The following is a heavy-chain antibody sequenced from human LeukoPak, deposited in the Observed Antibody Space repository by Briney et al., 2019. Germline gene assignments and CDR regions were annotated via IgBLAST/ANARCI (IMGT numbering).Heavy chain of an antibody. CDR2: INTNTGNP. Sequence: ASVKVSCKASEYTFTSYAMNWVRQAPGQGLEWMGWINTNTGNPTYAQGFTGRFVFSLGTSVSTAYLQISSLKAEDTAVYYCAREATRWSSGILDYWGQGTLVTVSS. CDR1: EYTFTSYA. V-gene: IGHV7-4-1*02. J-gene: IGHJ4*02. CDR3: AREATRWSSGILDY. D-gene: IGHD3-22*01.